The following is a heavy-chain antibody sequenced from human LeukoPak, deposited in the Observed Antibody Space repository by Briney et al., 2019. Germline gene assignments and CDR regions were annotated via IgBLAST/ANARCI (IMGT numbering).Heavy chain of an antibody. CDR3: ARRMATIWYYFDY. V-gene: IGHV5-51*01. D-gene: IGHD5-24*01. CDR2: IYPGDSDT. J-gene: IGHJ4*02. CDR1: GYSFTSYW. Sequence: GESLKISCKGSGYSFTSYWIGWVRQMPGKGVEWMGSIYPGDSDTRFSPAFQGQVTTSADKSISTAYLQWSSLKASDTAMYYCARRMATIWYYFDYWGQGTLVTVSS.